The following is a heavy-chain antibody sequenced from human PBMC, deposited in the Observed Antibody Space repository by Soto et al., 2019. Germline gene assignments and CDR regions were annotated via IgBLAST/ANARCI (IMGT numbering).Heavy chain of an antibody. V-gene: IGHV4-31*03. CDR3: ARDSTHYYGSGSSPDDAFDI. D-gene: IGHD3-10*01. J-gene: IGHJ3*02. CDR2: ISYSWST. Sequence: SETLSLTCTVSGGSINSGVYYWSWIRQHPGKGLEWIGYISYSWSTYYNPFLKSRVTISIDTSKNQFSLRLSSVTAADTAVYYCARDSTHYYGSGSSPDDAFDIWGQGTMVTVSS. CDR1: GGSINSGVYY.